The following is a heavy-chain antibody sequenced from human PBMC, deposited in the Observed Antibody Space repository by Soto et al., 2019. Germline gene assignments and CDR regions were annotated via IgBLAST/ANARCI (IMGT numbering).Heavy chain of an antibody. V-gene: IGHV4-34*01. J-gene: IGHJ4*02. CDR1: GGSFSGYY. Sequence: QVQLQQWGAELLKPSETLSLTCAVYGGSFSGYYWSWIRQPPGKGLEWIGEINHSGSTNYNPSLKSRVTISVDTSKNQFSLKLSSVTAADTAVYYSAREYGDYGVIDYWGQGTLVTVSS. CDR3: AREYGDYGVIDY. D-gene: IGHD4-17*01. CDR2: INHSGST.